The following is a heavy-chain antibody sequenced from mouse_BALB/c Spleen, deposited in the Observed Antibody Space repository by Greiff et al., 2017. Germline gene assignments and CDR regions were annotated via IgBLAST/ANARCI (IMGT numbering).Heavy chain of an antibody. V-gene: IGHV1S22*01. D-gene: IGHD1-1*01. CDR2: IYPGSGST. Sequence: LQQPGSELVRPGASVKLSCKASGYTFTSYWMHWVKRRHGQGLEWIGNIYPGSGSTNYDEKFKSKGTLTVDTSSSTAYMHLSSLTSEDSAVYYCTRSVVATDWYFDVWGAGTTVTVSS. CDR1: GYTFTSYW. J-gene: IGHJ1*01. CDR3: TRSVVATDWYFDV.